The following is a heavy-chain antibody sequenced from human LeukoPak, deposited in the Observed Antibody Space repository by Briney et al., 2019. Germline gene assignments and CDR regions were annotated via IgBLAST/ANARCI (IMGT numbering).Heavy chain of an antibody. V-gene: IGHV3-74*01. CDR2: INSDGSRT. Sequence: GGSLRLSCAASKFSFSSYWMHWVRQAPGKGLVWVSRINSDGSRTNYADSVKGRFTISRDNAKNTLYLQMSSLRAEDTAVYYCAREVWEEIVGTPHFDYWGQGTLVTVSS. CDR3: AREVWEEIVGTPHFDY. D-gene: IGHD5-12*01. J-gene: IGHJ4*02. CDR1: KFSFSSYW.